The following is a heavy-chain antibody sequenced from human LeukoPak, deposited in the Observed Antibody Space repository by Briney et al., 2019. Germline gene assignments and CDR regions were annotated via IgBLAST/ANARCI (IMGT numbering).Heavy chain of an antibody. CDR1: GGTFSSYA. Sequence: GASVKVSCKASGGTFSSYAISWVRQAAGQGLEWMGRIIPIFGTANNPQKHQGRATITTDESTSTAYMELSSLGSEDTAVYYCARASDCSGGSCPISYWGQGTLVTVSS. CDR3: ARASDCSGGSCPISY. V-gene: IGHV1-69*05. CDR2: IIPIFGTA. D-gene: IGHD2-15*01. J-gene: IGHJ4*02.